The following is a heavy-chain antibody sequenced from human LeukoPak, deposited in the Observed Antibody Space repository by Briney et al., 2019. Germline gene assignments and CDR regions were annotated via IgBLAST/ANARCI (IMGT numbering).Heavy chain of an antibody. CDR1: GFTFSNYW. CDR2: IQQDGNEK. V-gene: IGHV3-7*03. D-gene: IGHD3-10*01. CDR3: ARTPRLWLAFDS. J-gene: IGHJ4*02. Sequence: QPGGSLRLSCAASGFTFSNYWMNWVRQAPGKGLEWVANIQQDGNEKYYVDSVKDRFTISRDNAKSSLYLHMNSLRAEDTAVYYCARTPRLWLAFDSWGRGTMVTVSS.